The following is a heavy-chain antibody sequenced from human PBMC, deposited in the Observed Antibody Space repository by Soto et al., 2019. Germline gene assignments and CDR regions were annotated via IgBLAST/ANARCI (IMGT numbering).Heavy chain of an antibody. CDR3: AKDLMRIYDSSGYQPNYYYYYGMDV. CDR2: ISYDGSNK. J-gene: IGHJ6*02. Sequence: GSLRLSCAASGFTFSSYGMHWVRQAPGKGLEWVAVISYDGSNKYYADSVKGRFTISRDNSKNTLYLQMNSLRAEDTAVYYCAKDLMRIYDSSGYQPNYYYYYGMDVWGQGTTVTVSS. D-gene: IGHD3-22*01. V-gene: IGHV3-30*18. CDR1: GFTFSSYG.